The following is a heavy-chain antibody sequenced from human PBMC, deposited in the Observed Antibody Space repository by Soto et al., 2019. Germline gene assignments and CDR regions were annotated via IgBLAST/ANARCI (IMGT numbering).Heavy chain of an antibody. CDR2: IYYSGST. D-gene: IGHD4-4*01. Sequence: QVQLQESGPGLVKPSQTLSLTCTVSGGSISSGDYYWSWIRQPPGKGLEWIGYIYYSGSTYYNPSLKSRVTISVDTSKDPFSLKLSSVTAADTAVYYCARGSGWDFSKWFDPWGQGTLVTVSS. J-gene: IGHJ5*02. CDR3: ARGSGWDFSKWFDP. CDR1: GGSISSGDYY. V-gene: IGHV4-30-4*01.